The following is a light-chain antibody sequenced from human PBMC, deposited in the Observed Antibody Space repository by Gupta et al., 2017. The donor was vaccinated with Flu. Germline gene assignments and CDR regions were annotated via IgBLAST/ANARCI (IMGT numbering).Light chain of an antibody. CDR3: QNWGTGIGV. J-gene: IGLJ3*02. CDR2: LYSDGRH. CDR1: SGHGTYA. V-gene: IGLV4-69*01. Sequence: LTQSPSASPSLGASVKLPCTLRSGHGTYAIAWHQKHPQKGHGYLMTLYSDGRHTRGDGIPDRFSGSTSGAERYLTISSLQSEDEADLYCQNWGTGIGVFGGGTELTVL.